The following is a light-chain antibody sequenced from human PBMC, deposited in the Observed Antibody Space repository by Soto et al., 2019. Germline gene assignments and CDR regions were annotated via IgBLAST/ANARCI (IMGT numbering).Light chain of an antibody. CDR2: AAP. CDR1: QTISSW. V-gene: IGKV1-5*01. J-gene: IGKJ1*01. Sequence: DIQMTQSPSTLSGSVGDRVTITCRASQTISSWLAWYQQTPGKAPNLLISAAPNLESGVPSRFSGSGSGTEFTLTISSLHPDDFASYYCQHYNSYWTFGQGTKVDIK. CDR3: QHYNSYWT.